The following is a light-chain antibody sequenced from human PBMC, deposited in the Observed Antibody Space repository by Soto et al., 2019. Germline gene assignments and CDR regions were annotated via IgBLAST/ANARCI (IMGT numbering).Light chain of an antibody. Sequence: DIQMTQSPSSLSASVGDRVTIACRASQVISKYVAWFQQRPGEAPKSLIYATSRLQSGVPSKFSGSGSGTDFTLTISSLQPEDFATYYCQQYDSFPRTFGQGTKLE. CDR1: QVISKY. V-gene: IGKV1-16*02. CDR2: ATS. CDR3: QQYDSFPRT. J-gene: IGKJ2*01.